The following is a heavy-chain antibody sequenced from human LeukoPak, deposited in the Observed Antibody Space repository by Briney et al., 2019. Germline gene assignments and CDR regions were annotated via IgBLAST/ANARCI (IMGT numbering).Heavy chain of an antibody. Sequence: ASVKVSCKASGHTFTSYDINWVRQATGQGLEWMGWMNPNSGNTGYAQKFQGRVTITRNTSISTAYMELSSLRSEDTAVYYCARGSRITGTYAFDIWGQGTMVTVSS. CDR2: MNPNSGNT. CDR1: GHTFTSYD. J-gene: IGHJ3*02. V-gene: IGHV1-8*03. CDR3: ARGSRITGTYAFDI. D-gene: IGHD1-20*01.